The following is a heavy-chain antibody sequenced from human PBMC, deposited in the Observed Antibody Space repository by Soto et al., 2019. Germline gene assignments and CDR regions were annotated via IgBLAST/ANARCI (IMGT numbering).Heavy chain of an antibody. CDR2: ISPMLGAA. V-gene: IGHV1-69*19. CDR1: GGTFNTYA. CDR3: AREVQVHTPAFVY. Sequence: QVQLVQSGAEMKKPGSSVKVSCQSSGGTFNTYAMNWVRQAPGQGPEWMGDISPMLGAANYAPKFQGRVTITADESTGTSYMQLSSLTSEDTALYFCAREVQVHTPAFVYWGQGNLVAVSS. D-gene: IGHD3-10*01. J-gene: IGHJ4*02.